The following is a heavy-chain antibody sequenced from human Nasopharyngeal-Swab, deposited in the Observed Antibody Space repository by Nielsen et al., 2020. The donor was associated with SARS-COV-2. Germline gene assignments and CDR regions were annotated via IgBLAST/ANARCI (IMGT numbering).Heavy chain of an antibody. CDR3: LRGIGGLQATDREF. CDR2: IHTGSNDI. J-gene: IGHJ4*02. D-gene: IGHD3-16*01. CDR1: GLSFNTYT. Sequence: GESLKISCAASGLSFNTYTFNWVRQAPGKGLEWVSFIHTGSNDILYAESVKGRFSISRDDAQSSLHLQMNSLRVEDTAVYYCLRGIGGLQATDREFWGQGTLVTVPS. V-gene: IGHV3-21*06.